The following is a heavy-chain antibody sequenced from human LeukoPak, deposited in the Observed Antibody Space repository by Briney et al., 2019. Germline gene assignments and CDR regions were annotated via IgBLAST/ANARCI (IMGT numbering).Heavy chain of an antibody. J-gene: IGHJ4*02. Sequence: GGSLRLSCAASGFTFSSYGMHWVRQAPGKGLEWVAVISYDGSNKYYADSVKGRFTISRDNSKNTLYLQMNSLRAEDTAVYYCAKAKGPYCSGGSCLPPIDYWGQGTLVTVSS. CDR2: ISYDGSNK. CDR3: AKAKGPYCSGGSCLPPIDY. D-gene: IGHD2-15*01. CDR1: GFTFSSYG. V-gene: IGHV3-30*18.